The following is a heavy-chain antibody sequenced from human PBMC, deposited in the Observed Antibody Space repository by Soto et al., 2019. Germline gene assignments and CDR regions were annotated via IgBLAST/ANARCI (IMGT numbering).Heavy chain of an antibody. D-gene: IGHD3-16*02. CDR3: AGTNENDMITFGGVIGPDAFDI. Sequence: SETLSLTCTVSGGSISSYYWSWIRQPPGKGLEWIGYIYYSGSTNYNPSLKSRVTISVDTSKNQFSLKLSSVTAADTAVYYCAGTNENDMITFGGVIGPDAFDI. J-gene: IGHJ3*02. CDR1: GGSISSYY. V-gene: IGHV4-59*01. CDR2: IYYSGST.